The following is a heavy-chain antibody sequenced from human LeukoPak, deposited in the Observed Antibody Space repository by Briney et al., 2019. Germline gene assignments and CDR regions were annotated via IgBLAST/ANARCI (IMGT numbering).Heavy chain of an antibody. CDR3: TKSRFFGDLDY. Sequence: GRSLRLSCAASGFTFDDYAMHWVRQAPGKGLEWVSAISGSGGSTYYADSVKGRFTTSRDNSKNTVYVQMKSLRVEDTAVYYCTKSRFFGDLDYWGQGTLVTVSS. D-gene: IGHD3-3*01. V-gene: IGHV3-23*01. CDR2: ISGSGGST. CDR1: GFTFDDYA. J-gene: IGHJ4*02.